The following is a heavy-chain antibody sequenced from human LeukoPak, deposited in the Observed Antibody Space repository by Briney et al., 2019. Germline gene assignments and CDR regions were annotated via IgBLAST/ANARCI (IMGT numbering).Heavy chain of an antibody. CDR2: ISSSSSYI. Sequence: GGSLRLSCAASGFTFSSYSMNWVRQAPGKGLEWVSSISSSSSYIYYADSVKGRFTISRDNAKNSLYLQMNSLRAEGTAVYYCARNYGSGTSLDYWGQGTLVTVSS. V-gene: IGHV3-21*01. CDR1: GFTFSSYS. D-gene: IGHD3-10*01. CDR3: ARNYGSGTSLDY. J-gene: IGHJ4*02.